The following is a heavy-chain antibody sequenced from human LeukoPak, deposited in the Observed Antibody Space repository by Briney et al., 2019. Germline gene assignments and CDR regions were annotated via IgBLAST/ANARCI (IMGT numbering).Heavy chain of an antibody. CDR3: ARGTAAAAVTKFGY. V-gene: IGHV5-51*01. CDR2: IYPGDFDT. J-gene: IGHJ4*02. Sequence: GASLQISCKGSGSSFTNSWIGWVRPLPGKGLEWMGIIYPGDFDTRYSPSFQGQVTISADKSISTAYLQWSSLRASDTAMYYCARGTAAAAVTKFGYWGQGTLVTVSS. CDR1: GSSFTNSW. D-gene: IGHD6-13*01.